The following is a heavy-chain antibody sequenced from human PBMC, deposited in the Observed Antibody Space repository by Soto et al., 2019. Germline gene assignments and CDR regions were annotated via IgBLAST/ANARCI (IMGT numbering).Heavy chain of an antibody. CDR1: GGTFSSYA. CDR2: IIPIFGTA. V-gene: IGHV1-69*06. Sequence: SVKVSCKASGGTFSSYAISWVRQAPGQGLEWMGGIIPIFGTANYAQKFQGRVTITADKSTSTAYMELSSLRSEDTVVYYCARGLGSGWYYYGMDVWGQGTTVTVSS. CDR3: ARGLGSGWYYYGMDV. J-gene: IGHJ6*02. D-gene: IGHD6-19*01.